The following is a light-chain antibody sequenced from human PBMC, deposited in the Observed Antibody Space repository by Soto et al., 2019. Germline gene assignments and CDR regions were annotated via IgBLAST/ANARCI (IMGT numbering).Light chain of an antibody. V-gene: IGKV3-15*01. CDR2: DAS. J-gene: IGKJ5*01. CDR1: QSVSSN. Sequence: EVLMTRSPASXSXXPXXXXXXXXGASQSVSSNLAWYQQKGGQAPRLLIYDASTRATGIPARFSGSGSGTEFTLTISSLQSEDFAVYYCQQYNNWPPITFGQGTRLEIK. CDR3: QQYNNWPPIT.